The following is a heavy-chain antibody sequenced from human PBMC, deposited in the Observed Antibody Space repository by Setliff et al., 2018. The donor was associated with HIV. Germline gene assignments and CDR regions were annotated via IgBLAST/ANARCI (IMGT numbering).Heavy chain of an antibody. Sequence: SETLSLTCAVYGGSFSGYYWSWIRQPPGKGLEWIGEISHYGSTNYNPSLKSRVTISVDTSKNQFSLKLTSVTAAYTAVYYCSRDQRTAVAGTYYWGQGTLVTVSS. J-gene: IGHJ4*02. V-gene: IGHV4-34*01. CDR2: ISHYGST. D-gene: IGHD6-19*01. CDR1: GGSFSGYY. CDR3: SRDQRTAVAGTYY.